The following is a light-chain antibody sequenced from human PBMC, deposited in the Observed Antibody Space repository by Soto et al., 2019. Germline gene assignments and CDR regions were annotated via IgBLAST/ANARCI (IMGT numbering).Light chain of an antibody. CDR3: SSYAGSNNFGV. V-gene: IGLV2-8*01. CDR1: SSDVGGYNY. J-gene: IGLJ1*01. CDR2: EVS. Sequence: QSVLTQPPSASGSPGQSVTISCTGTSSDVGGYNYVSWYQQHPGKAPKLMIYEVSKRPSGVPDRFSGSKSGNTASLTVSGLQAEDEADYYCSSYAGSNNFGVFGTG.